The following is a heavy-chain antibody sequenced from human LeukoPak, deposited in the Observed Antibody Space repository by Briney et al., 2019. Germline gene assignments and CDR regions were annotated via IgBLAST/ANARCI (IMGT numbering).Heavy chain of an antibody. CDR1: GFTFDDYG. Sequence: PGGSLRLSCAASGFTFDDYGMSWVRQAPGKGLEWVSGINLNGGSTGYADSVKGRFTISRDNAKNSLYLQMNSLRAEDTALYYCARELRYYYDSSGYYSPYLEDFWGQGTLVTVSS. CDR3: ARELRYYYDSSGYYSPYLEDF. CDR2: INLNGGST. V-gene: IGHV3-20*04. D-gene: IGHD3-22*01. J-gene: IGHJ4*02.